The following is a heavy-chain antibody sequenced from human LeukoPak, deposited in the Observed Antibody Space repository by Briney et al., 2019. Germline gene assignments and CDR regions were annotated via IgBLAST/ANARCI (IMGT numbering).Heavy chain of an antibody. CDR1: GDLFSTYY. J-gene: IGHJ4*02. V-gene: IGHV4-59*10. D-gene: IGHD1-26*01. CDR3: ARYRTSGSYLFDY. CDR2: IYSSGST. Sequence: PSETLSLTCTVSGDLFSTYYWSWIRQPAGKGLGWIGHIYSSGSTNYNPSLKSRVTMSIDSSKNQFSLKMTSVTAADTAVYYCARYRTSGSYLFDYWGQGTLVTVSS.